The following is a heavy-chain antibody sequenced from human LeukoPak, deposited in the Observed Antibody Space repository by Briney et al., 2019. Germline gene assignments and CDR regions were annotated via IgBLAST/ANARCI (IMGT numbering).Heavy chain of an antibody. CDR2: IYYSGST. J-gene: IGHJ4*02. CDR1: GGSISSYY. D-gene: IGHD1-26*01. CDR3: ARGRWEIDY. Sequence: PSETLSLTCTVSGGSISSYYWSWIRQPPGKGLEWIGYIYYSGSTNYNPSLKSRVTISVDTSKNQFSLKLSPVTAADTAVYYCARGRWEIDYWGQGTLVTVSS. V-gene: IGHV4-59*01.